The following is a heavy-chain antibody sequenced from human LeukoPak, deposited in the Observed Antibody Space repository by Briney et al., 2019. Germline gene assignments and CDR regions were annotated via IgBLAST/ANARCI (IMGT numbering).Heavy chain of an antibody. J-gene: IGHJ3*02. CDR1: GGSISSYF. CDR2: IYTTGST. V-gene: IGHV4-4*07. Sequence: SETLSLTCTVSGGSISSYFWSWIRQPAGKGLEYIGRIYTTGSTDYNPSLKSRVSLSVDTSKNQFSLKLSSVTAADTAVYYCARSRNRIWTAFDIWGQGTMVTVSS. CDR3: ARSRNRIWTAFDI. D-gene: IGHD3-3*01.